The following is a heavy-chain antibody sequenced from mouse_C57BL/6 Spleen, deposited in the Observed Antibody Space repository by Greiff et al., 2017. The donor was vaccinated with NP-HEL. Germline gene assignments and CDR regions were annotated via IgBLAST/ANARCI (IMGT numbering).Heavy chain of an antibody. CDR3: ARNDGYYDYYAMDY. Sequence: EVNVVESGGDLVKPGGSLKLSCAASGFTFSSYGMSWVRQTPDKRLEWVATISSGGSYTYYPDSVKGRFTISRDNAKNTLYLQMSSLKSEDTAMYYCARNDGYYDYYAMDYWGQGTSVTVSS. D-gene: IGHD2-3*01. J-gene: IGHJ4*01. CDR2: ISSGGSYT. V-gene: IGHV5-6*01. CDR1: GFTFSSYG.